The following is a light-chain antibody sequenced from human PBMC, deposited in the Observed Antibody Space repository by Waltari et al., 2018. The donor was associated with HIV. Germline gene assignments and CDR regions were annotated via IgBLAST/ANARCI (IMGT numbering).Light chain of an antibody. Sequence: QSALTQPASVSGSPGPSITISCPGTSSDVGLYQSVSWYQQHPGKAPKLMIYDVSNRPSGVSNRFSGSKSGNTASLTISGLQAEDEADYYCSSYTSTYVFGTGTKVTVL. CDR3: SSYTSTYV. J-gene: IGLJ1*01. CDR1: SSDVGLYQS. CDR2: DVS. V-gene: IGLV2-14*01.